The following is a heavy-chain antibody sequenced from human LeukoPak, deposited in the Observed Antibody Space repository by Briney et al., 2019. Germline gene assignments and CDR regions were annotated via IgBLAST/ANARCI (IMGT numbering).Heavy chain of an antibody. D-gene: IGHD1-20*01. CDR3: ARGYNWNGCLDY. CDR1: GYTFSNYY. CDR2: INPSSGST. V-gene: IGHV1-46*01. J-gene: IGHJ4*02. Sequence: ASVKVSCKASGYTFSNYYMHWVRQAPGQGLEWMGIINPSSGSTTYAQKFQGRVTMTRDTSTSTVYMDLSSLRSEDTAVYYCARGYNWNGCLDYWGQGTLVTVSS.